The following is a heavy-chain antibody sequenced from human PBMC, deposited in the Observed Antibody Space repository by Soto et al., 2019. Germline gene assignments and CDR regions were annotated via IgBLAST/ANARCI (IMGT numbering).Heavy chain of an antibody. J-gene: IGHJ5*02. CDR1: GYTFTSYA. CDR2: INAGNGNT. Sequence: ASVKVSCKASGYTFTSYAMHWVRQAPGQRLEWMGWINAGNGNTKYSQKFQGRVTITRDTSASTAYMELSSLRSEDTAVYYCARVVGTVTTFLAYNWFDPWGQGTLVTVSS. D-gene: IGHD4-17*01. CDR3: ARVVGTVTTFLAYNWFDP. V-gene: IGHV1-3*01.